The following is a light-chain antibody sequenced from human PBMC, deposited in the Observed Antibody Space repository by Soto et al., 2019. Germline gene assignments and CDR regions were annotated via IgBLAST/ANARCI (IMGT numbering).Light chain of an antibody. V-gene: IGLV1-44*01. CDR3: AGWDDSLNGWV. J-gene: IGLJ3*02. Sequence: QSVLTQPPSASGTPGQRVTISCSGTTSNIRTHPVNWFQQLPGTAPKLLIYSNDQRPSGVPDRFSGSQSGTSASLAINGLQSDDEADYYCAGWDDSLNGWVFGGGTKVTVL. CDR2: SND. CDR1: TSNIRTHP.